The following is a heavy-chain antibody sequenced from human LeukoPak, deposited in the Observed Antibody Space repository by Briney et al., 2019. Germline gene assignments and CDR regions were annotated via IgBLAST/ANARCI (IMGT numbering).Heavy chain of an antibody. D-gene: IGHD6-13*01. CDR2: ISGSGGST. CDR3: AKPGSSSWYGNFDY. J-gene: IGHJ4*02. Sequence: GGSLRLSCAASGFTFSSYAMIWVRQAPGKGLEWVSAISGSGGSTYYADSVKGRFTISRDNSKNTLYLQMNSLRAEDTAVYYCAKPGSSSWYGNFDYWGQGTLVTVSS. CDR1: GFTFSSYA. V-gene: IGHV3-23*01.